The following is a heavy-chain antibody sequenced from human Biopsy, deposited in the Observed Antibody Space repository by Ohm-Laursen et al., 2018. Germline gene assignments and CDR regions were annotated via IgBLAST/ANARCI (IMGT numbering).Heavy chain of an antibody. V-gene: IGHV4-39*01. CDR1: GGSISRSSYY. Sequence: GTLSLTCIVTGGSISRSSYYWDWIRQPPGKGLEWIGSIYCSGSTYYNPSLKSRVTISADRSKNQFSLKLTSVTAADTAMYYCARQEFATSPLDYWGQGSLVTVSS. CDR3: ARQEFATSPLDY. CDR2: IYCSGST. J-gene: IGHJ4*02. D-gene: IGHD3-10*01.